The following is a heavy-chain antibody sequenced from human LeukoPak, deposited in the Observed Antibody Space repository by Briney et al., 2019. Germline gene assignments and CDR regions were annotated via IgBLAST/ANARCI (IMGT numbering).Heavy chain of an antibody. D-gene: IGHD3-9*01. CDR3: AGALTGYQIDAFDI. CDR2: IYHSGST. CDR1: GSSISSSNW. J-gene: IGHJ3*02. Sequence: SGTLSLTYAVSGSSISSSNWWSWVRQPPEKGLEWIGEIYHSGSTNSNPSLKSRVTISVDKSKNQFSLKLSSVTAADTAVYYCAGALTGYQIDAFDIWGQGTMVTVSS. V-gene: IGHV4-4*02.